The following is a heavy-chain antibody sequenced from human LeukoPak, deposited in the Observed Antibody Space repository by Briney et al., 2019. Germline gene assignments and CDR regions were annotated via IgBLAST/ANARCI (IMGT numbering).Heavy chain of an antibody. CDR1: GFNFSNYG. Sequence: PGGSLRLSCAASGFNFSNYGMHWVRQVPGTGLGWVAVIWYDGNTKYYANYVKGRFTVSRDNSKNTLYLQMSILRPEDTAIYYCARDSGFGELVTYYFDYWGQGTLVTVSS. CDR2: IWYDGNTK. CDR3: ARDSGFGELVTYYFDY. D-gene: IGHD3-10*01. J-gene: IGHJ4*02. V-gene: IGHV3-33*01.